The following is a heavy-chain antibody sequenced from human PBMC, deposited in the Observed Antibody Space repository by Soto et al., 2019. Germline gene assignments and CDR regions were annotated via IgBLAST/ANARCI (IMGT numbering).Heavy chain of an antibody. CDR1: SGSFGCNY. Sequence: SGXLCLRCTGYSGSFGCNYWGGSRQPPGKGLEWIGEINPDGATNYTPPLRGRVTISIDTSRNQFSLKLSSVTAADTAVYYCASAPRSDPFFDYWGQGALVTVSS. CDR2: INPDGAT. J-gene: IGHJ4*02. V-gene: IGHV4-34*01. CDR3: ASAPRSDPFFDY.